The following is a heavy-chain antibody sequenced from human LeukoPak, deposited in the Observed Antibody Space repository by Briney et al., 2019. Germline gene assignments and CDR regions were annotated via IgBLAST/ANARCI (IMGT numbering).Heavy chain of an antibody. CDR2: ISSSSSYI. V-gene: IGHV3-21*01. CDR3: ARLAVRGVIGRGD. Sequence: AGGSLRLSCAASGFTFSSYSMNWVRQAPGKGLEWVSSISSSSSYIYYADSVKGRFTISRDNAKNSLYLQMNSLRAEDTAVYYCARLAVRGVIGRGDWGQGTLVTVSS. CDR1: GFTFSSYS. J-gene: IGHJ4*02. D-gene: IGHD3-10*01.